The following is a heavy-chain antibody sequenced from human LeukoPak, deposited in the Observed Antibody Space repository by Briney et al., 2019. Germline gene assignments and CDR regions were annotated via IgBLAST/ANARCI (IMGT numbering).Heavy chain of an antibody. CDR1: GFTVSSNY. CDR2: IYSGGST. Sequence: GESLRLSCAASGFTVSSNYMSWVRQAPGKGLEWVSVIYSGGSTYYADSVKGRFTISRDNSKNTLYLQMNSLRAEDTAVYYCATDSGPMTFDPWGQGTLVTVSS. J-gene: IGHJ5*02. CDR3: ATDSGPMTFDP. V-gene: IGHV3-53*01. D-gene: IGHD3-10*01.